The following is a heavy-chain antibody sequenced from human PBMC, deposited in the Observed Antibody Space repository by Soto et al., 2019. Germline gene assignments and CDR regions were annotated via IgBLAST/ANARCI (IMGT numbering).Heavy chain of an antibody. V-gene: IGHV4-4*07. J-gene: IGHJ6*02. CDR2: IYHTGSV. CDR3: AREIRVFGGIDV. CDR1: GGSITSYY. Sequence: PSETLSLTCTVSGGSITSYYWSWIRQPAEKRLEWIGRIYHTGSVNYNPSLQSRVTMSVDTSKNQVSLKVTSVTAADAAAYYCAREIRVFGGIDVWGQGTTVTVSS. D-gene: IGHD3-16*01.